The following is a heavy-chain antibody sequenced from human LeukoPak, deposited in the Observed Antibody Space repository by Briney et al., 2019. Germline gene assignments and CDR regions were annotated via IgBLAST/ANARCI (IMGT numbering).Heavy chain of an antibody. CDR2: IKQDGSEK. J-gene: IGHJ5*02. Sequence: GGSLRLSCAASGFTFSSYWMSWVRQAPGKGLEWVANIKQDGSEKYYVDSVKGRFTISRDNAKISLYLQMNSLRAEDTAVYYCARDLAARPHWFDPWGQGTLVTVSS. V-gene: IGHV3-7*01. D-gene: IGHD6-6*01. CDR3: ARDLAARPHWFDP. CDR1: GFTFSSYW.